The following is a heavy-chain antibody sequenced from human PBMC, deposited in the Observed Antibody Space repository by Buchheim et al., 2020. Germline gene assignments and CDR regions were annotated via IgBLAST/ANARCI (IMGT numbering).Heavy chain of an antibody. CDR2: IYYSGST. D-gene: IGHD6-19*01. Sequence: QLQLQESGPGLVKPSETLSLTCTVSGGSVSSNTYYWGWIRQPPGKGLEWIGSIYYSGSTYYNPSLKSRVTISVATSKNTFSLKLTSVTAADTAVYYCARPGSGWPHNWFDAWGQGTL. J-gene: IGHJ5*02. CDR1: GGSVSSNTYY. CDR3: ARPGSGWPHNWFDA. V-gene: IGHV4-39*01.